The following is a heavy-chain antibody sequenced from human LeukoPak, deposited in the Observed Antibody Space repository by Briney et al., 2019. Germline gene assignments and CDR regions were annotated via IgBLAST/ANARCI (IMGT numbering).Heavy chain of an antibody. J-gene: IGHJ4*02. CDR3: AKDPTGYSSK. CDR1: GFTFDDYA. CDR2: IGGSGGWI. Sequence: GGSLRLSCAASGFTFDDYAMHWVRQAPGKGLEWVSVIGGSGGWIHYTDSVKGRFTISRDNSNSILYLQMNSLRAEDTAVYFCAKDPTGYSSKWGQGTLVTVSS. D-gene: IGHD6-19*01. V-gene: IGHV3-23*01.